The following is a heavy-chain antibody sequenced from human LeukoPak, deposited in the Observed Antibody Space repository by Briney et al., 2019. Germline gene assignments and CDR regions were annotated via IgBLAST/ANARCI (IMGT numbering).Heavy chain of an antibody. CDR2: ISGSGGST. V-gene: IGHV3-23*01. CDR1: GFTFSSYG. D-gene: IGHD6-19*01. CDR3: ARGDSSGLDY. Sequence: PGGSLRLSCAASGFTFSSYGMSWVRQAPGKGLEWVSAISGSGGSTYYADSVKGRFTISRDNAKNSLYLQMNSLRAEDTAIYYCARGDSSGLDYWGQGTLVNVSS. J-gene: IGHJ4*02.